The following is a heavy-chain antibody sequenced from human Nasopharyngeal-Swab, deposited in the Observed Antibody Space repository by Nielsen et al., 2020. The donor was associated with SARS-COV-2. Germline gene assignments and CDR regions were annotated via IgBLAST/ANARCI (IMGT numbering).Heavy chain of an antibody. Sequence: ESLKISCAASGFPLTNYAISWVRQAPGKGLEWVSIISGSGDTTYYADSVNDRFTISRDNSKNTLYLQMNSLRVEDTALYYCAKAPYLRGLDVWGQGTTVTVSS. CDR3: AKAPYLRGLDV. V-gene: IGHV3-23*01. CDR1: GFPLTNYA. CDR2: ISGSGDTT. J-gene: IGHJ6*02. D-gene: IGHD2-21*01.